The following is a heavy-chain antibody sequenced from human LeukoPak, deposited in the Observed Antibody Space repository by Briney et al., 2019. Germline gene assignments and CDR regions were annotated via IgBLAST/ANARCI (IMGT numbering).Heavy chain of an antibody. CDR1: GYSFTSYW. Sequence: ESLKISCKGSGYSFTSYWIGWVRQMPGKGLEWMGIIYPGDSDTRYIPSFQGQVTISADKSISTAYLQWSSLKASDTAMYYCARRGYSYGPGGYYYYMDVWGKGTTVTVSS. CDR3: ARRGYSYGPGGYYYYMDV. J-gene: IGHJ6*03. D-gene: IGHD5-18*01. CDR2: IYPGDSDT. V-gene: IGHV5-51*01.